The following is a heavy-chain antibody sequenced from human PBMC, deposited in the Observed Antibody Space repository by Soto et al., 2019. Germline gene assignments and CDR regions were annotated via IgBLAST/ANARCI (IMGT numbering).Heavy chain of an antibody. Sequence: ASVKVSCKASGYTFTVYYMHWVRQAPGQGLEWMGWINPKSGGTMYPQKFQGRVTMTWDTSISTAYMALTRLRSDDTAVYYCARAMAKAGGSAGFDYWGQGTLVTVSS. V-gene: IGHV1-2*02. CDR3: ARAMAKAGGSAGFDY. CDR2: INPKSGGT. J-gene: IGHJ4*02. CDR1: GYTFTVYY. D-gene: IGHD1-26*01.